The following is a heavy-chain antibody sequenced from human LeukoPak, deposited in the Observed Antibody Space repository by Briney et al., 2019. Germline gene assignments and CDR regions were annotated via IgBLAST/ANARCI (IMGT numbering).Heavy chain of an antibody. V-gene: IGHV1-2*02. Sequence: ASVKVSCKASGYTFTGYYMHWVRQAPGQGLEWMGWINPNSGGTNYAQKFQGRVTMTRDTSISTVYMELSSLRSEDTAVYYCARGYYPTSSISRWGQGTLVTVSS. D-gene: IGHD1-26*01. J-gene: IGHJ4*02. CDR1: GYTFTGYY. CDR2: INPNSGGT. CDR3: ARGYYPTSSISR.